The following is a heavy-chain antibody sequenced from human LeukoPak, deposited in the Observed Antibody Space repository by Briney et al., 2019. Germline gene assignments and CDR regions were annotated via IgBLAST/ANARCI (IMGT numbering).Heavy chain of an antibody. V-gene: IGHV3-21*01. D-gene: IGHD6-19*01. CDR3: ARDLRSSGWYYFDY. Sequence: GGSLRLSCAASGFTFSSYSMNWVRQAPGKGLEWVSSISGNSTYIYYADSVKGRFTISRDNPKNSLYLQMNSLRAEDTAVYYCARDLRSSGWYYFDYWGQGTLVTVSS. CDR1: GFTFSSYS. J-gene: IGHJ4*02. CDR2: ISGNSTYI.